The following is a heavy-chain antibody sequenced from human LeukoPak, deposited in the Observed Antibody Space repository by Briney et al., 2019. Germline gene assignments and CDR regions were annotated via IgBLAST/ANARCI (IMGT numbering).Heavy chain of an antibody. CDR3: ARSEVDTAMVHFDY. CDR2: IYPGDSDT. V-gene: IGHV5-51*01. CDR1: GYSFTSYW. D-gene: IGHD5-18*01. Sequence: GESLKISCKGSGYSFTSYWIGWVRQMPGKGLECMGIIYPGDSDTRYSPSFQGQVTISADKSISTAYLPWSSLKASDTAMYYCARSEVDTAMVHFDYWGQGTLVTVSS. J-gene: IGHJ4*02.